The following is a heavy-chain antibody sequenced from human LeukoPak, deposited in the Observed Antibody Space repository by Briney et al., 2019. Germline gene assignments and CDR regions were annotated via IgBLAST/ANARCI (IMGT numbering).Heavy chain of an antibody. CDR1: GGTFSSYA. CDR3: ASSKAYNWNDGYFQH. J-gene: IGHJ1*01. CDR2: IIPIFGTA. D-gene: IGHD1-20*01. V-gene: IGHV1-69*13. Sequence: SVNVSCKASGGTFSSYAISWVRQAPGQGLEWMGGIIPIFGTANYAQKFQGRVTITADESTSTAYMELSSLRSEDTAVYYCASSKAYNWNDGYFQHWGQGTLVTVSS.